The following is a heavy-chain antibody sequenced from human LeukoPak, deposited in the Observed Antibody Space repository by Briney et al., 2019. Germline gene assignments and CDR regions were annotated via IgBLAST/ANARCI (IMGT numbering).Heavy chain of an antibody. CDR3: ARREYSSSSWYFDL. J-gene: IGHJ2*01. Sequence: SETLSLTCTVSGGSISSYYWGWIRQPPGKGLEWIGYIYYSGSTNYNPSLKSRVTISVDTSKNQFSLKLSSVTAADTAVYYCARREYSSSSWYFDLWGRGTLVTVSS. D-gene: IGHD6-6*01. V-gene: IGHV4-59*08. CDR2: IYYSGST. CDR1: GGSISSYY.